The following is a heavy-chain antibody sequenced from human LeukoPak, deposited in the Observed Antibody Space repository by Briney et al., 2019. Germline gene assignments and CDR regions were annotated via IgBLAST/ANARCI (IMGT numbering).Heavy chain of an antibody. V-gene: IGHV3-48*03. D-gene: IGHD3-10*02. CDR2: SSSSGRTI. CDR3: AELGITMIGGV. J-gene: IGHJ6*04. Sequence: PGGSLRLSCAASGFTFSSYEMNWVRQAPGKGLEWVSYSSSSGRTIYYADSVKGRFTVSRDNAKNSLYLQMNSLRAEDTAVYYCAELGITMIGGVWGKGTTVTISS. CDR1: GFTFSSYE.